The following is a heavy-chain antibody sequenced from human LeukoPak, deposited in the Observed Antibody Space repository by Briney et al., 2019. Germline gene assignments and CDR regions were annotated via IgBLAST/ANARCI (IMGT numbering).Heavy chain of an antibody. D-gene: IGHD6-19*01. CDR2: ICDSGGST. CDR3: ARDIFLVAVAGTVDY. Sequence: GGSLRLSCAVSGITLSNYGMSWVRQAPGKGLEWLAGICDSGGSTNTADSVKGRFTISRENVKNSLYLQMNMLRAEDTAVYYCARDIFLVAVAGTVDYWGQGTLAPVSS. J-gene: IGHJ4*02. CDR1: GITLSNYG. V-gene: IGHV3-23*01.